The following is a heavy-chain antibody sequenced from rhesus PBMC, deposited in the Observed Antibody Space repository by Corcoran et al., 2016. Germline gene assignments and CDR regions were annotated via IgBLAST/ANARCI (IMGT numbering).Heavy chain of an antibody. CDR2: LNGNSGST. D-gene: IGHD6-25*01. CDR1: GGSFSSYW. J-gene: IGHJ4*01. Sequence: QVQLQESGPGLVKPSETLSLTCAVSGGSFSSYWWSWIRPPPGKGLVLIGELNGNSGSTNYNPSRKSRVTISKDASKNQCSLKLSSVTASDTAVYYCASRGIVAAFDYWGQGVLVTVSS. V-gene: IGHV4-80*01. CDR3: ASRGIVAAFDY.